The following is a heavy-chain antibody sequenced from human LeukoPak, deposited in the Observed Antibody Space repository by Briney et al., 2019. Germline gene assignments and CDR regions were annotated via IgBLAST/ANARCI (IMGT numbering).Heavy chain of an antibody. V-gene: IGHV4-59*01. CDR2: IYYSGTT. CDR1: AGSFSSYY. Sequence: PSETLSLTCSVSAGSFSSYYWSWVRQPPGKGLEWIGYIYYSGTTNYNPSLKSRATFSVDTSKSQFSLKLSSVTAADTAVYYCARGNNFDISGYYFYWYFDLWGRGTLVTVSS. CDR3: ARGNNFDISGYYFYWYFDL. J-gene: IGHJ2*01. D-gene: IGHD3-22*01.